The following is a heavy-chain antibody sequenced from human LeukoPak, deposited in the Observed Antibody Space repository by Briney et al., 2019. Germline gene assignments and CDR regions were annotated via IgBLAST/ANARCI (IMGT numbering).Heavy chain of an antibody. J-gene: IGHJ4*02. D-gene: IGHD3-22*01. CDR2: IRSNTYGGTT. CDR1: GLTFGDYT. V-gene: IGHV3-49*04. CDR3: TGNGTHHYDSNGYYYLHY. Sequence: PGGSLRLSCTASGLTFGDYTMNWVRQAPGKGLEWVGFIRSNTYGGTTEYAASVEGRFTISRDDSKSIAYLQMNSLKTEDTAVYYCTGNGTHHYDSNGYYYLHYWGQGTLVTVSS.